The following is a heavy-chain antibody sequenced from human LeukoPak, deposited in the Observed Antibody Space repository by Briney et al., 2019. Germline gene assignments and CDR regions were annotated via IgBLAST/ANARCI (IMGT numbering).Heavy chain of an antibody. D-gene: IGHD7-27*01. Sequence: SGGSLRLSCAASGFTFSNYAMSWVRQAPGTGLEWVSAISGSGGSTYFADSVKGRFTISRDNAKNSLYLQMNSLRAEDTAVYYCARETGDFRATGGPDYWGQGTLVTVSS. CDR2: ISGSGGST. CDR1: GFTFSNYA. J-gene: IGHJ4*02. CDR3: ARETGDFRATGGPDY. V-gene: IGHV3-23*01.